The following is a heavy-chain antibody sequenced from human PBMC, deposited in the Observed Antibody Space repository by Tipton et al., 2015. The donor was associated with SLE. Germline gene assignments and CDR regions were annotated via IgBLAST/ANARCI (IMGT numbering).Heavy chain of an antibody. CDR3: ARVRYREAFDI. V-gene: IGHV4-39*07. CDR2: IYYSGST. CDR1: GGSISSSSYY. D-gene: IGHD1-1*01. Sequence: TLSLTCTVSGGSISSSSYYWGWIRQPPGKGLEWIGSIYYSGSTYYNPSLKSRVTISVDTSKNQFSLKLSSVTAADTAVYYCARVRYREAFDIWGQGTMVTVSS. J-gene: IGHJ3*02.